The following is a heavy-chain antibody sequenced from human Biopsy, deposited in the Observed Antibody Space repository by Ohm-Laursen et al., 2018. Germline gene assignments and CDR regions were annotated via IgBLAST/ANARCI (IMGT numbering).Heavy chain of an antibody. CDR3: ARGQMIFGGGDGLAV. Sequence: GSSVKVSCKASGYTFSGYYIHWMRQAPGQGLEWMGWINPNSDDTNYAQKFQGRVTMTTDTSINAAYMELSRLRSDDTAVYYCARGQMIFGGGDGLAVWGQGTTVVVSS. V-gene: IGHV1-2*02. D-gene: IGHD3/OR15-3a*01. J-gene: IGHJ6*02. CDR2: INPNSDDT. CDR1: GYTFSGYY.